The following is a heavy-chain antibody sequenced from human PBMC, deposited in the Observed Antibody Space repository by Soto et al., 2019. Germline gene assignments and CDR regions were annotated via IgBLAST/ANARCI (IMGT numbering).Heavy chain of an antibody. CDR2: INAGNGNT. CDR1: GYTFTSYA. Sequence: ASVKVSCKASGYTFTSYAMHWVRQAPGQRLEWMGWINAGNGNTKYSQKFQGRVTITRDTSASTAYMELSSLRSEDTAVYYCARDLTNQEDYYYYYMDVWGKGTTVTVSS. J-gene: IGHJ6*03. CDR3: ARDLTNQEDYYYYYMDV. V-gene: IGHV1-3*01.